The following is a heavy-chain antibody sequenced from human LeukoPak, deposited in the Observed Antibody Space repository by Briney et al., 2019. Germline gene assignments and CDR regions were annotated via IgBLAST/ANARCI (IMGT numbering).Heavy chain of an antibody. D-gene: IGHD2-15*01. CDR2: ISSGSTYI. J-gene: IGHJ6*02. Sequence: GGSLRLSCTASGFAFTTSNMNWVRQAPGKGLEWVSSISSGSTYIYYADSVKGRFTISRDNSKNTLYLQMNSLRAEDTAVYYCAKVQDNYYYYGMDVWGQGTTVTVSS. CDR3: AKVQDNYYYYGMDV. CDR1: GFAFTTSN. V-gene: IGHV3-21*04.